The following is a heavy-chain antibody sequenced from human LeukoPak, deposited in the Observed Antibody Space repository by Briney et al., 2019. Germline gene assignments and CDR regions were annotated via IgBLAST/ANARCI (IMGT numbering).Heavy chain of an antibody. V-gene: IGHV3-20*04. Sequence: PGGSLRLSCAASGFTFDDYGMSWVRQAPGKGLEWVSGINWNGGSTGYADSVKGRFTISRDNAKNSLCLQMNSLRAEDTALYYCAREASGWFQYYYYYYMDVWGKGTTVTVSS. D-gene: IGHD6-19*01. J-gene: IGHJ6*03. CDR1: GFTFDDYG. CDR2: INWNGGST. CDR3: AREASGWFQYYYYYYMDV.